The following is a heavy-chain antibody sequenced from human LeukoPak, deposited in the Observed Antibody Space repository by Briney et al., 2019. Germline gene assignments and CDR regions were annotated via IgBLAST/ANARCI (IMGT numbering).Heavy chain of an antibody. CDR3: ARQSNGYDPGYFDY. CDR2: IYYSGST. D-gene: IGHD5-12*01. Sequence: SETLSLTCTVSGGSISSSSYYWGWIRQPPGKGLEWLGSIYYSGSTYYNPSLKRLVTISVDTSKNQFSLKLSSVTAADTAVYYCARQSNGYDPGYFDYWGQGTLVTVSS. J-gene: IGHJ4*02. CDR1: GGSISSSSYY. V-gene: IGHV4-39*01.